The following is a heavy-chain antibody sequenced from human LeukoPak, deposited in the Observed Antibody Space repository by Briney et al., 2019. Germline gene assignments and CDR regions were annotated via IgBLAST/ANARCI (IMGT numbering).Heavy chain of an antibody. CDR3: ARSSYSSSSSV. CDR2: INSDGSEG. J-gene: IGHJ3*01. Sequence: GGSLRLSCAVSGFTFCGFWMSWSRPALGKGLEWVASINSDGSEGYYADVVKGRFTISRDNAKNSLYLQINSLRAEDTAVYYCARSSYSSSSSVWGQGTMVTVSS. CDR1: GFTFCGFW. V-gene: IGHV3-7*03. D-gene: IGHD6-6*01.